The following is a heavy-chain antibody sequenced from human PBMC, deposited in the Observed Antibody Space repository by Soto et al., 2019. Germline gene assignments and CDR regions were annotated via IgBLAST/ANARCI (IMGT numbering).Heavy chain of an antibody. CDR3: ARHSQRYFDWGYYFDY. CDR1: GGSISSSGYY. V-gene: IGHV4-39*01. CDR2: IYYSGST. D-gene: IGHD3-9*01. Sequence: PSETLSLTCTVSGGSISSSGYYWGWIRQPPGKGLEWIGSIYYSGSTYYNPSLKSRVTISVDTSKNQFSLKLSSVTAADTAVYYCARHSQRYFDWGYYFDYWGQGTLVTVSS. J-gene: IGHJ4*02.